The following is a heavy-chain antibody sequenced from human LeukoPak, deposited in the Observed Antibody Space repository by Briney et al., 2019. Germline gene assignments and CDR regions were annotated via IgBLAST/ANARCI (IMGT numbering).Heavy chain of an antibody. CDR3: ARDGNGYNSFDY. Sequence: GGSLGLSCAASGFTFSSYEMNWVRQAPGKGLEWVSYISSSGSTIYYADSVKGRFTISRDNAKNSLYLQMNSLRAEDTAVYYCARDGNGYNSFDYWGQGTLVTVSS. V-gene: IGHV3-48*03. J-gene: IGHJ4*02. CDR1: GFTFSSYE. D-gene: IGHD5-24*01. CDR2: ISSSGSTI.